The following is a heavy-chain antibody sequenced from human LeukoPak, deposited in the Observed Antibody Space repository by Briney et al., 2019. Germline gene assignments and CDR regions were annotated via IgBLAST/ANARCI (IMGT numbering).Heavy chain of an antibody. CDR3: ARDFWSGYTHLYYYYGMDV. Sequence: PGGSLRLSCAASGFTFSSYSMNWVRQAPGKGLEWVSYISSSSSTIYYADSVKGRFTISRDNAKNSLYLQMNSLRAEDTAVYYCARDFWSGYTHLYYYYGMDVWGQGTTVTVSS. V-gene: IGHV3-48*04. D-gene: IGHD3-3*01. CDR1: GFTFSSYS. CDR2: ISSSSSTI. J-gene: IGHJ6*02.